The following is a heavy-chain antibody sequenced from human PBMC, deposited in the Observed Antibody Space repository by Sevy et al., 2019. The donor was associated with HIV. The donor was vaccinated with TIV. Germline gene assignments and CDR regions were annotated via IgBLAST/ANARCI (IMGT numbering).Heavy chain of an antibody. J-gene: IGHJ4*02. CDR3: ATGREYYDENSGYFDY. Sequence: ASVKVSCKISGYRLSELSMHWVRQAPGKGLEWMGRLDPEDGEIIYAQKFQGRVTVTEDTSTDTAYMELSRLRSEDTAVYYSATGREYYDENSGYFDYWGPGTLVTVSS. CDR2: LDPEDGEI. D-gene: IGHD3-22*01. CDR1: GYRLSELS. V-gene: IGHV1-24*01.